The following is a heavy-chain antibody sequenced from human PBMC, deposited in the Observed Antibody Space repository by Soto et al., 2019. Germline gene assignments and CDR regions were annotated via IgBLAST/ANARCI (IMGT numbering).Heavy chain of an antibody. V-gene: IGHV3-11*05. CDR2: LSTTGNYV. CDR1: GFAFSDYY. D-gene: IGHD3-3*01. CDR3: ARIAPGYDPSEYHYGMDV. J-gene: IGHJ6*02. Sequence: QVQLVESGGALVKPGGSLRLSCAASGFAFSDYYMTWIRQAPGKGLEWVSFLSTTGNYVNYADSLKGRFTISRDNARNSLCLQMHCLRVEDTAVYYCARIAPGYDPSEYHYGMDVWGQWTTVTVSS.